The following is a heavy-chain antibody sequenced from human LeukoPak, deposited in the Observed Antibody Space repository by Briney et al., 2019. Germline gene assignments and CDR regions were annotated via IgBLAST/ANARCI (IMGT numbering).Heavy chain of an antibody. D-gene: IGHD6-6*01. V-gene: IGHV1-8*03. Sequence: ASVKVSCKASGYTFTSYGISWVRQAPGQGLEWMGVMNTNSGNTGYAQRFRGRVTITRNTSISTAYMELSSLRSEDTAVYYCARGASRSFDYWGQGTLVTVSS. CDR3: ARGASRSFDY. J-gene: IGHJ4*02. CDR1: GYTFTSYG. CDR2: MNTNSGNT.